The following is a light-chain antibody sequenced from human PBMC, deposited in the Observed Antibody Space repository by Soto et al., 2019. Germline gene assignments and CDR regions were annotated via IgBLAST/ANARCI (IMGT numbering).Light chain of an antibody. CDR3: QQYGGSPRT. V-gene: IGKV3-20*01. J-gene: IGKJ1*01. Sequence: EIVLTQSPGTLSLSPGERATLSCRASQSVSNNYLAWYQQKPGQAPRLLIYYAYRRTTGIPDRFSGSGSGTDFTLTISGLEPEDFAVYYCQQYGGSPRTFGQGTKVDIK. CDR1: QSVSNNY. CDR2: YAY.